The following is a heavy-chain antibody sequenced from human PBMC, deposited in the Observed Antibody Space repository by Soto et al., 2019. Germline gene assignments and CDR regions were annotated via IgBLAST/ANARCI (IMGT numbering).Heavy chain of an antibody. Sequence: PSETLSLTCAVYGGSFSGYYWSWIRQPPGKGLEWIGEINHSGSTNYNPSLKSRVTISVDTSKNQFSLKLSSVTAADTAVYYCARGDIQLWSLRNFDYWGQGTLVTVSS. J-gene: IGHJ4*02. CDR2: INHSGST. D-gene: IGHD5-18*01. CDR1: GGSFSGYY. V-gene: IGHV4-34*01. CDR3: ARGDIQLWSLRNFDY.